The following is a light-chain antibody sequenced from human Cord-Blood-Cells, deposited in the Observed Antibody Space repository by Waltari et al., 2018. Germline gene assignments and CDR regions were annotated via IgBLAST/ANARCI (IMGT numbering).Light chain of an antibody. CDR2: DVS. CDR1: SSDVGGYNY. J-gene: IGLJ1*01. CDR3: SSYTSSSTLV. Sequence: QSALPQPASVSGPPGRSFTISSTGTSSDVGGYNYFSWYQQHPGKAPKLMIYDVSNRPSGVSNRFSGSKSGNTASLTISGLQAEDEADYYCSSYTSSSTLVFGTGTKVTVL. V-gene: IGLV2-14*03.